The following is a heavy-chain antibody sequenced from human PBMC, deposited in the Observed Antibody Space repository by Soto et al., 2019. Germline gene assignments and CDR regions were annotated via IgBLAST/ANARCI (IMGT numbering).Heavy chain of an antibody. Sequence: PGGSLRLSCAASGFTFSSYGMHWVRQAPGKGLEWVAVIWYDGSNKYYADSVKGRFTISRDNSKNTLYLQMNSLRAEDTAVYYCASTEIIVGAPCDYWGQGTLVTVSS. CDR3: ASTEIIVGAPCDY. V-gene: IGHV3-33*01. CDR2: IWYDGSNK. J-gene: IGHJ4*02. D-gene: IGHD1-26*01. CDR1: GFTFSSYG.